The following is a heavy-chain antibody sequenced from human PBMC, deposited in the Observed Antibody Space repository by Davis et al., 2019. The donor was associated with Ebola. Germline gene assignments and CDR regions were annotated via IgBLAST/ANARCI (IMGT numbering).Heavy chain of an antibody. CDR1: GGSISSYY. Sequence: SETLSLTCTVSGGSISSYYWSWIRQPPGKGLEWLGYIYYSGSTNYNPSLKSRVTISVDTSKNQFSLKLSSVTAADTAVYYCARGYSSSWYPIFDYWGQGTLVTVSS. V-gene: IGHV4-59*01. CDR3: ARGYSSSWYPIFDY. J-gene: IGHJ4*02. D-gene: IGHD6-13*01. CDR2: IYYSGST.